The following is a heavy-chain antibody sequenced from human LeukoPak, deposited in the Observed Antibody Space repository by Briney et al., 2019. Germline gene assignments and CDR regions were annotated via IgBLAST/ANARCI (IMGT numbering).Heavy chain of an antibody. V-gene: IGHV3-13*01. CDR2: IGTADDT. CDR3: ARDRPGAQGFDH. CDR1: GFTFSSHD. D-gene: IGHD4/OR15-4a*01. J-gene: IGHJ4*02. Sequence: GGSLRLSCAAPGFTFSSHDMHWVRQATGKGQEWVSAIGTADDTYYAGSVKGRFTISRENAWNSVYLQLNNLRAGDTAVYYCARDRPGAQGFDHWGQGTLVTVSS.